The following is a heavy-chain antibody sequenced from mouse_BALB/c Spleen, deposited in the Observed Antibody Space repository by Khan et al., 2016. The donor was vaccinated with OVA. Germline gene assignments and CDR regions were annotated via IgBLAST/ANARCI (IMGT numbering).Heavy chain of an antibody. CDR2: INTYTGEP. J-gene: IGHJ4*01. CDR3: ARVGYNGTMDY. CDR1: GYTFRSYG. D-gene: IGHD2-14*01. V-gene: IGHV9-3-1*01. Sequence: LVESGPELKKPGETVKISCKASGYTFRSYGMNWVKQAPGKGLKWMGWINTYTGEPTYAADFKGRFAFSLETSASTAYLQINNLKNEDTATYFCARVGYNGTMDYWGQGTSVTVSS.